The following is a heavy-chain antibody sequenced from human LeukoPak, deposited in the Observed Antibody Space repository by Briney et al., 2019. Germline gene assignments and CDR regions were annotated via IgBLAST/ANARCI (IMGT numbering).Heavy chain of an antibody. CDR3: ASDLGY. CDR2: NYNSGTT. V-gene: IGHV4-61*02. J-gene: IGHJ4*02. CDR1: GGSISSGGSY. Sequence: SETLSLTCTVSGGSISSGGSYWSWIRQPPGKGLEWIGRNYNSGTTNYSPSLKSRLTISVDTSKNQIALKLNAVTAADTAVYYCASDLGYWGQGTLVTVSS.